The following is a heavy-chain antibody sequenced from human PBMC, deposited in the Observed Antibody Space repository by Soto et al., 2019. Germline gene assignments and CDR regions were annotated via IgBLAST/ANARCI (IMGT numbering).Heavy chain of an antibody. CDR2: IRGGEHTT. Sequence: GSLRLSCTGSGLTLNDYTMSWVRQAPGKGLEWVSSIRGGEHTTFYADSVRGRFTISRDDSKNTLSLQMNNLRAEDTALYYCATPPVSKSEHLSFWGQRTRVTVSS. D-gene: IGHD3-16*01. J-gene: IGHJ4*02. CDR3: ATPPVSKSEHLSF. CDR1: GLTLNDYT. V-gene: IGHV3-23*01.